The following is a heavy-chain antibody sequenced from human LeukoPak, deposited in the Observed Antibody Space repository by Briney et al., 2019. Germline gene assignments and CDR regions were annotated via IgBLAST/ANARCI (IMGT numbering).Heavy chain of an antibody. CDR3: ARGRAATGTDWFDP. V-gene: IGHV5-10-1*01. CDR2: IDPSDSYT. Sequence: KSGESLRISCKGSGYIFTNYWISWVRQLPGKGLEWMGRIDPSDSYTNYSPSFQGHVTISADKSISTAYLQWSSLKASDTAMYYCARGRAATGTDWFDPWGQGTLVTVSS. CDR1: GYIFTNYW. J-gene: IGHJ5*02. D-gene: IGHD6-13*01.